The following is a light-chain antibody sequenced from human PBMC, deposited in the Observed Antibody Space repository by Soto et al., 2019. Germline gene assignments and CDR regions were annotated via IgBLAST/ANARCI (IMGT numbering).Light chain of an antibody. Sequence: QSLLTQPACVPASPGQSITMSCTGTISDVGGYNYVSWYQQYPGKAPKLMIYEVSNRPSGVSNRFSGSKYGNTASLTISGLQAEDEADYYCSSYTSSSALYVFGTGTKVTVL. J-gene: IGLJ1*01. CDR3: SSYTSSSALYV. V-gene: IGLV2-14*01. CDR2: EVS. CDR1: ISDVGGYNY.